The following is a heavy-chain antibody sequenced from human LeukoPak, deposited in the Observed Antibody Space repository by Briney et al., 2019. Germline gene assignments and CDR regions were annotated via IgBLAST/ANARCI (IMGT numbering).Heavy chain of an antibody. CDR1: GGSISSCGYY. CDR3: ARGLNYYDSSGYLLDY. J-gene: IGHJ4*02. CDR2: IYYSGST. V-gene: IGHV4-31*03. D-gene: IGHD3-22*01. Sequence: PSETLSLACTVSGGSISSCGYYWSWIRQHPGKGLEWIGYIYYSGSTYYNPSLKSRVTISVDTSKNQFSLKLSSVTAADTAVYYCARGLNYYDSSGYLLDYWGQGTLVTVSS.